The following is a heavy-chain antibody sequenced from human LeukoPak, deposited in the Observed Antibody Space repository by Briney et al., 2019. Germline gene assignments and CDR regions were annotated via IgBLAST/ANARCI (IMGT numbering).Heavy chain of an antibody. CDR2: ISWNSGSI. D-gene: IGHD6-19*01. CDR3: AKFEGATIPGWFNDY. V-gene: IGHV3-9*01. Sequence: GGSLRLSCAASGFTFEDYAMHWVRHAPGKGLEWVSGISWNSGSIVYADSVKGRFTISRDNSKNTLYLQMNSPTTEDTAVYFCAKFEGATIPGWFNDYWGQGILVTVSS. J-gene: IGHJ4*02. CDR1: GFTFEDYA.